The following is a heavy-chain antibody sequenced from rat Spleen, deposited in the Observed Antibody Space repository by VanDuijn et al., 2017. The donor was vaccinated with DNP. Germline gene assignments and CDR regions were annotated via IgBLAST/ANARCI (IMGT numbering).Heavy chain of an antibody. J-gene: IGHJ2*01. CDR1: GFTFSNYG. V-gene: IGHV5-22*01. Sequence: EVQLVGSGGGSVQSGRSLKLSCAASGFTFSNYGMAWVRQAPKKGLEWVASISYEGSSTYYGDSVKGRFTISRDNAKSTLYLQMNSLRSEDTATYYCAKDRGVRAPFDYWGQGVMVTVSS. CDR2: ISYEGSST. CDR3: AKDRGVRAPFDY. D-gene: IGHD4-1*01.